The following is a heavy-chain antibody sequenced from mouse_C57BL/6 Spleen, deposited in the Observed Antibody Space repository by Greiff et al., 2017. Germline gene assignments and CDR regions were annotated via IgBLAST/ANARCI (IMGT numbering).Heavy chain of an antibody. D-gene: IGHD1-1*01. CDR2: ISYDGSN. CDR3: AREEYYGMKGPSY. CDR1: GYSITSGYY. Sequence: VQLKQSGPGLVKPSQSLSLTCSVTGYSITSGYYWNWIRQFPGNKLEWMGYISYDGSNNYNPSLKNRISITRDTSKNQFFLKLNSVTTEDTATYYCAREEYYGMKGPSYWGQGTLVTVSA. J-gene: IGHJ3*01. V-gene: IGHV3-6*01.